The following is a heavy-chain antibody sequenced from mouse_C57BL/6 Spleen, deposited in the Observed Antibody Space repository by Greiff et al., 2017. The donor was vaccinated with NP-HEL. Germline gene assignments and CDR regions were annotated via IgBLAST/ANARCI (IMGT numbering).Heavy chain of an antibody. CDR2: IDPSDSYT. V-gene: IGHV1-69*01. J-gene: IGHJ2*01. Sequence: QVHVKQPGAELVMPGASVKLSCKASGYTFTSYWMHWVKQRPGQGLEWIGEIDPSDSYTNYNQKFKGKSTLTVDKSSSTAYMQLSSLTSEDSAVYYCARSGFTYWGQGTTLTVSS. D-gene: IGHD2-2*01. CDR1: GYTFTSYW. CDR3: ARSGFTY.